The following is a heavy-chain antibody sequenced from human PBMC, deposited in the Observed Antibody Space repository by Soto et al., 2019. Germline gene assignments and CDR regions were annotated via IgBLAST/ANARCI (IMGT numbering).Heavy chain of an antibody. CDR3: ARVLLEMATMRTPLDY. CDR2: ISYDGSNK. J-gene: IGHJ4*02. CDR1: GFTFSSYA. Sequence: QVQLVEFGGGVVQPGRSLRLSCAASGFTFSSYAMHWVRQAPGKGLEWVAVISYDGSNKYYADSVKGRFTISRDNSKNTLYLQMNSLRAEDTAVYYCARVLLEMATMRTPLDYWGQVTLVTVSS. D-gene: IGHD5-12*01. V-gene: IGHV3-30-3*01.